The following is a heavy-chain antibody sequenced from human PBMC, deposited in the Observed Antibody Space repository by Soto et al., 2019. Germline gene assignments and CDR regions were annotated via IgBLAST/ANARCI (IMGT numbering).Heavy chain of an antibody. CDR2: IKQDGNEE. CDR3: ASWGFIVASTGCFDL. Sequence: EAQLVESGGGLVQPGGSLRLSCAASGFTFSSYWMSWVRQAPGKGLEWVANIKQDGNEESYVDSVKGRFTISRDNTKNSLIMRLNGVGAEDTAVYYCASWGFIVASTGCFDLWGRGTQVTVSS. V-gene: IGHV3-7*03. J-gene: IGHJ2*01. CDR1: GFTFSSYW. D-gene: IGHD5-12*01.